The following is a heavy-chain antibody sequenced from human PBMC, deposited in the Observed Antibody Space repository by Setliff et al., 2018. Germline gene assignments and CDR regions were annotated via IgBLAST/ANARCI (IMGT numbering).Heavy chain of an antibody. V-gene: IGHV4-61*02. CDR1: GGSISSGSYY. Sequence: SETLSLTCTVSGGSISSGSYYWSWIRQPAGKGLEWIGRISTSESSNYNPSLNSRVTISLDTSKNQFSLKLSFVTAADAAVYYCARTMVQTKLRAFDIWGQGTMVTVSS. CDR3: ARTMVQTKLRAFDI. D-gene: IGHD3-10*01. CDR2: ISTSESS. J-gene: IGHJ3*02.